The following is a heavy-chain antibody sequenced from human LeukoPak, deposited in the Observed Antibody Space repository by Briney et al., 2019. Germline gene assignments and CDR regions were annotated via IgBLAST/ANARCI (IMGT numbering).Heavy chain of an antibody. V-gene: IGHV4-34*01. CDR2: INHSGST. CDR3: ARFSSRTLLVITRRNAFDI. CDR1: GGSFSGYY. Sequence: PSETLSLTCAVYGGSFSGYYWNWIRQPPGKGLEWIGEINHSGSTNYNPSLKSRVTISVDTSKNQFSLKLSSVTAADTAVYYCARFSSRTLLVITRRNAFDIWGQGTMVTVSS. D-gene: IGHD3-22*01. J-gene: IGHJ3*02.